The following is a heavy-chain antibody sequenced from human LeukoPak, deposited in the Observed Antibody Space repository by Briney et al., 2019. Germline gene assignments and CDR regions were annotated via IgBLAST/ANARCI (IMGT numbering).Heavy chain of an antibody. V-gene: IGHV4-38-2*01. Sequence: SETLSLTCAVSGYSISSGYYWGWIRQPPGKGLEWIGSIYHSGSTYYNPSLKSRVTILVDTSKNQFSLKLSSVTAADTAVYYCARLRFGELLGWGQGTLVTVSS. J-gene: IGHJ4*02. CDR1: GYSISSGYY. CDR2: IYHSGST. CDR3: ARLRFGELLG. D-gene: IGHD3-10*01.